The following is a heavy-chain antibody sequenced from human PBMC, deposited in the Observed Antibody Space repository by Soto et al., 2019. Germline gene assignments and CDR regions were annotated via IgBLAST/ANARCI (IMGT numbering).Heavy chain of an antibody. Sequence: TLSLTCALSGGSITSGGYSWGWIRQPPGQCLEWIVYMYHSGHTSYNPSLQGRVTVPIDHSTTQLSLRLFSAAAADASVYVCVSSKYHVVAGPVWFDTWGQGTLVTVSS. J-gene: IGHJ5*02. V-gene: IGHV4-30-2*01. CDR3: VSSKYHVVAGPVWFDT. CDR2: MYHSGHT. CDR1: GGSITSGGYS. D-gene: IGHD2-21*01.